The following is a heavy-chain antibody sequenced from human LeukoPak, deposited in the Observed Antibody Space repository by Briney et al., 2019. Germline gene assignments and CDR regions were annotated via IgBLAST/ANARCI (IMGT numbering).Heavy chain of an antibody. D-gene: IGHD3-10*01. CDR2: INPNSGDT. CDR3: ARDSADPTLGYYYGMDV. V-gene: IGHV1-2*04. Sequence: ASVKVSCKASGYTFTGYYMHWVRQAPGQGLEWMGWINPNSGDTNYAQKFQGWVTMTRDTSISTAYMELSRLRSDDTAVYYCARDSADPTLGYYYGMDVWGQGTTVTVSS. CDR1: GYTFTGYY. J-gene: IGHJ6*02.